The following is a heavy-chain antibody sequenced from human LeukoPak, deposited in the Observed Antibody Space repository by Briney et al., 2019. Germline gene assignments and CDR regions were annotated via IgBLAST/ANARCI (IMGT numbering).Heavy chain of an antibody. CDR3: TGRGYCSGGSCPPYYYYGMDV. CDR2: IKSRTYGGTT. J-gene: IGHJ6*02. Sequence: GVSLRLSCAASGFTFSNAWMSWVRQAPGKGLEWVGRIKSRTYGGTTDYAAPVKGRFTISRDDSKNTLYLQMNSLKTEDTAVYYCTGRGYCSGGSCPPYYYYGMDVWGQGTTVTVSS. D-gene: IGHD2-15*01. V-gene: IGHV3-15*01. CDR1: GFTFSNAW.